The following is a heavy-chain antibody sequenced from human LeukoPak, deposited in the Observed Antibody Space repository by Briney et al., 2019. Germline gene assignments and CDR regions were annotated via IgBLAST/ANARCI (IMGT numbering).Heavy chain of an antibody. J-gene: IGHJ3*02. CDR1: GFTFSTYG. CDR2: IRYDGSNK. CDR3: ARVFRPSLTVFIIRGAFDI. Sequence: GGSLRLSCAASGFTFSTYGMHWVRQAPGKGLEWVAFIRYDGSNKYYADSVKGRFTISRDNSKNTLYLQMNSLRAEDTAVYYCARVFRPSLTVFIIRGAFDIWGQGTMVTVSS. D-gene: IGHD3-3*01. V-gene: IGHV3-30*02.